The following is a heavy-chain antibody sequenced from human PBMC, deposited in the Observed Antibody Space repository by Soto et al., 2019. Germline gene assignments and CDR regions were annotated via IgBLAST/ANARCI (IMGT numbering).Heavy chain of an antibody. J-gene: IGHJ4*02. CDR3: AIDFSSDAGSWYNY. CDR2: ISGSGGST. CDR1: GFTFSSYA. D-gene: IGHD6-13*01. Sequence: PGGSLRLSCAASGFTFSSYAISWVRQAPGKGLEWVSAISGSGGSTYYADSVKGRFTISRDNSKNTLYLQMNSLRAEDTAVYYCAIDFSSDAGSWYNYWGQGTLVTVSS. V-gene: IGHV3-23*01.